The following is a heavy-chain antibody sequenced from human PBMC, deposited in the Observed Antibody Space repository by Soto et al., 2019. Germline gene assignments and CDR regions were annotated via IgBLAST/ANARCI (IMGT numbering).Heavy chain of an antibody. CDR1: GYTFTTFG. V-gene: IGHV1-18*01. D-gene: IGHD2-21*01. CDR3: ARVYCVDGCFSGGDFDY. J-gene: IGHJ4*02. CDR2: ISAHNGDT. Sequence: QVELVQSGAEVKEPGASVKVSCKTSGYTFTTFGIAWVRQAPGQGLEWVAWISAHNGDTKYAKSVPDRVTLTTHPWTSMTYMELRNLTNDDTGMYFCARVYCVDGCFSGGDFDYWGQGTLITVSS.